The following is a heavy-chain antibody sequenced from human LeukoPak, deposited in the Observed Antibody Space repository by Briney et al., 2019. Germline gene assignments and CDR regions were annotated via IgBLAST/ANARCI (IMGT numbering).Heavy chain of an antibody. Sequence: PGGSLRLSCAASGFTFSSYWMHGVRQAPGEGLMWVSRINTDGRTTNYADSVKGRLTISRDNAKNTLYLLLSSLRAEDTAVYYCARAQAYCSGGSCYSMGFDSWGQGTLVTVSS. V-gene: IGHV3-74*01. CDR2: INTDGRTT. CDR3: ARAQAYCSGGSCYSMGFDS. CDR1: GFTFSSYW. J-gene: IGHJ4*02. D-gene: IGHD2-15*01.